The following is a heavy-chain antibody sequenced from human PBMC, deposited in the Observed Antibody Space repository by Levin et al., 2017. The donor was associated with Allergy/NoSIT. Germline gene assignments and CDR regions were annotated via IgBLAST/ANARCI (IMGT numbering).Heavy chain of an antibody. CDR3: ARFEGWASAQFDC. D-gene: IGHD6-19*01. CDR2: IRNKAHDETT. Sequence: LGESLKISCTASGFTFGDYGVSWFRQAPGKGLNWVGFIRNKAHDETTEYAASVKGRFTISKDASKTTAYLQMNSLKTEDTGVYYCARFEGWASAQFDCWGQGTLVTVSS. J-gene: IGHJ4*02. CDR1: GFTFGDYG. V-gene: IGHV3-49*03.